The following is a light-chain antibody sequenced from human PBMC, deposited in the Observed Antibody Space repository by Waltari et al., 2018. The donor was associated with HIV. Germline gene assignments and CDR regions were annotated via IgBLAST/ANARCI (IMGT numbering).Light chain of an antibody. CDR2: AIS. J-gene: IGLJ2*01. Sequence: QSALTQPASVSGSPGQSLTISCTGTSSDVGYYSYVSCYQQHPGKAPKLMIYAISNRPSGVSNRFSGSKSGTTASLTISGLQAEDEADYYCSSYSSSSTLVVFGGGSKLTVL. CDR1: SSDVGYYSY. CDR3: SSYSSSSTLVV. V-gene: IGLV2-14*03.